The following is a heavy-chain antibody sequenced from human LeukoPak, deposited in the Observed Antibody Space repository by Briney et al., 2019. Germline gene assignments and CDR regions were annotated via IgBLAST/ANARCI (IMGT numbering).Heavy chain of an antibody. J-gene: IGHJ5*02. V-gene: IGHV4-34*01. CDR3: ARQGCTNGVCYGFSS. CDR2: INHSGST. Sequence: SETLSLTCAVYGGSFSGYYWSWIRQPPGKGLEWIGEINHSGSTNCNPSLKSRVTISVDTSKNQFSLKLSSVTAADTAVYYCARQGCTNGVCYGFSSWGQGTLVTVSS. D-gene: IGHD2-8*01. CDR1: GGSFSGYY.